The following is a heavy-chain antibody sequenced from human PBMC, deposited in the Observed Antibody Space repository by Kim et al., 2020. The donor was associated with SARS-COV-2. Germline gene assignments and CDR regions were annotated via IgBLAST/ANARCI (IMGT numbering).Heavy chain of an antibody. V-gene: IGHV3-74*01. J-gene: IGHJ4*02. CDR3: ARGAPGCIEL. CDR2: INSDGGTT. CDR1: GFTFSTYW. D-gene: IGHD3-9*01. Sequence: GGSLRLSCAASGFTFSTYWMHWVRQVPGKGLVWVSRINSDGGTTVYADSVKGRFTISRDNAKNTLYLQMNSLRAEDTAIYYCARGAPGCIELWGQGPLVTVSS.